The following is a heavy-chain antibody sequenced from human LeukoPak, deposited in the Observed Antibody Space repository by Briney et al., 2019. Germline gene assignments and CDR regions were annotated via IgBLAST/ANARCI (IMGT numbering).Heavy chain of an antibody. Sequence: PGGSLRLSCAASGFTFDDYAMHWVRQAPGKGLVWVSGISWNSGSMGYADSVKGRFTISRDNAKNSLYLQMNSLRAEDTAVYYCARGLVGYCSSTSCYEGIFDYWGQGTLVTVSS. D-gene: IGHD2-2*01. CDR3: ARGLVGYCSSTSCYEGIFDY. J-gene: IGHJ4*02. CDR1: GFTFDDYA. V-gene: IGHV3-9*01. CDR2: ISWNSGSM.